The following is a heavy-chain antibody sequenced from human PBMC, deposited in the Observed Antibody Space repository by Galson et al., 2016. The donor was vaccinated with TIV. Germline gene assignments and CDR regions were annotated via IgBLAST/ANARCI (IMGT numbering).Heavy chain of an antibody. J-gene: IGHJ6*03. CDR3: ARGKERVINYYYYMDV. V-gene: IGHV1-69*13. CDR1: GYTFTNYG. Sequence: SVKVSCKASGYTFTNYGISWVRQAPGQGLEWMGGINPVFGIPNYAQKFQGRVTITADESTSTAYMGLTSLRSEDTAVYYCARGKERVINYYYYMDVWGKGTTITVSS. CDR2: INPVFGIP. D-gene: IGHD3-3*01.